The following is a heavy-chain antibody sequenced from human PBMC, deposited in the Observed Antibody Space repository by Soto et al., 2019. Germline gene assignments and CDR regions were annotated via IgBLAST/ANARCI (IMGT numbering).Heavy chain of an antibody. CDR1: GFTFSTYW. D-gene: IGHD3-22*01. Sequence: PGGSLRLSCAASGFTFSTYWMSWVRQAPGKGLEGVANIKEDGSEKYYVDSVEGRFTISRDNAKNSLYLQMTSLRAEDTALYYCARGWGYFDSSGFPYLYAMDVWGQGTTVTV. V-gene: IGHV3-7*01. CDR2: IKEDGSEK. J-gene: IGHJ6*02. CDR3: ARGWGYFDSSGFPYLYAMDV.